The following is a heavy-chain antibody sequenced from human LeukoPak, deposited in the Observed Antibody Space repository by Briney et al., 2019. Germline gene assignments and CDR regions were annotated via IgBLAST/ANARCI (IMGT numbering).Heavy chain of an antibody. CDR3: ARSGEGELLYDY. Sequence: GAALKISCKGSGCRFTSYWIGWVRPMPGKGLEGMGIIYSGDSDTRYSPSFQGQVTISADKSITTAYLQWSSLKASDTAMYYCARSGEGELLYDYWGQGTLVTVSS. D-gene: IGHD1-26*01. CDR1: GCRFTSYW. CDR2: IYSGDSDT. J-gene: IGHJ4*02. V-gene: IGHV5-51*01.